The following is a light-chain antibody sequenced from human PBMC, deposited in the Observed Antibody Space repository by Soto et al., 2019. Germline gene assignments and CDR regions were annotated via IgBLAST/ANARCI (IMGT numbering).Light chain of an antibody. Sequence: EIVLTQSPATLSLSPGDRATLSCRASQSISRYLAWYQQKPGQAPRLLIYDASNRATGIPARFSGRGSGTDFALTISSLEPEDFAIYYCQQRSDWPLTFGGGTKVEIK. CDR2: DAS. V-gene: IGKV3-11*01. J-gene: IGKJ4*01. CDR1: QSISRY. CDR3: QQRSDWPLT.